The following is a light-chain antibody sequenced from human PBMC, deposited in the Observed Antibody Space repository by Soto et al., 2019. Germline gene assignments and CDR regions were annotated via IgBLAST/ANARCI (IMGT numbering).Light chain of an antibody. J-gene: IGKJ5*01. CDR3: QQFNIPSIT. CDR2: DAS. V-gene: IGKV1-13*02. CDR1: QGISSA. Sequence: AIQLTQSPSSLAASLGDRVTITCRASQGISSALAWYQQKPGKAPKLLIYDASSLESGVPSRFRGSGSGTDFTLTISSLQPEDFATYYCQQFNIPSITFGQGTRLEIK.